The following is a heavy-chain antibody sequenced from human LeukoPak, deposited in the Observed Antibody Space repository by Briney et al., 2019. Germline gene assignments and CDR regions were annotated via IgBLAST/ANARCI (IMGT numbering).Heavy chain of an antibody. CDR1: GYTFTGYY. Sequence: ASVKVSCKASGYTFTGYYMHWVRQAPGQGLEWMGWINPNSGGTNYAQKFQGRVTMTRDTSISTAYMELSRLRSDDTAVYYCARVRDGYNDAYDIWGQGTMVTVSS. J-gene: IGHJ3*02. CDR2: INPNSGGT. CDR3: ARVRDGYNDAYDI. V-gene: IGHV1-2*02. D-gene: IGHD5-24*01.